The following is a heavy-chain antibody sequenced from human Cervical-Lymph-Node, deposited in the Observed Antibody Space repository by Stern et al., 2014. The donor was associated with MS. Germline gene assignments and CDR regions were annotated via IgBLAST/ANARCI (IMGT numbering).Heavy chain of an antibody. Sequence: QVQLQESGPGLVKPSQTMSLTCSVSGGSVSNGAYYWNWIRQSPGKGLEWIGYIYHSGITHYNPSRKSRVTMSVDTSKNEFSLRLTSVTATDTAVYYCARDWGNCTSTTCSDALDIWGQGRMVTVSS. J-gene: IGHJ3*02. CDR1: GGSVSNGAYY. D-gene: IGHD2-2*01. V-gene: IGHV4-31*03. CDR2: IYHSGIT. CDR3: ARDWGNCTSTTCSDALDI.